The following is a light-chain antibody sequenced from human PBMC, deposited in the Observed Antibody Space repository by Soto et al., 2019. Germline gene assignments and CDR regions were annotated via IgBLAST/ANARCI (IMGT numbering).Light chain of an antibody. CDR1: QSVSSN. CDR3: QQYNNWPLT. J-gene: IGKJ4*01. V-gene: IGKV3-15*01. Sequence: EIVMTQSPATLSVSPGERATLSCRASQSVSSNLAWYQQKPGQAPRLLIYDASTRATGIPSRFSGSGSGTEFTLTISSQPSEDFAVYYCQQYNNWPLTFGGGTNVEIK. CDR2: DAS.